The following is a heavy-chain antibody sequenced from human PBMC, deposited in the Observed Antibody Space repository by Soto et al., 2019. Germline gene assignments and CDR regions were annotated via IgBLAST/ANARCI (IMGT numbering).Heavy chain of an antibody. V-gene: IGHV1-69*12. Sequence: QVQLVQAGAEVKKPGSSVKVSCKVSGGTFSNYAISWVRQAPGQGLEWMGGIIPIFGTANYAQKFQDRVTIIADESTSTAYMELSSLRSEDTAVYYCARRTRFVVWFHYGMDVWGQGTTVTVSS. D-gene: IGHD3-3*01. CDR1: GGTFSNYA. CDR3: ARRTRFVVWFHYGMDV. CDR2: IIPIFGTA. J-gene: IGHJ6*02.